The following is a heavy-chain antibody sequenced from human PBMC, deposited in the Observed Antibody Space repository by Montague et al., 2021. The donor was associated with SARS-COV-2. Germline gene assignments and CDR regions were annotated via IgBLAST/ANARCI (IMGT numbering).Heavy chain of an antibody. Sequence: SETLSLTCDVYGGSFSSYWSWTRQPPGRGLEWVGQISHGGGTNYNPSLKSRVTISVNTSKNQVSLKLSSVTAADTAVYYCASRCGGGRCYFGMDVWGQGTTVTVSS. J-gene: IGHJ6*02. CDR3: ASRCGGGRCYFGMDV. CDR1: GGSFSSY. V-gene: IGHV4-34*01. D-gene: IGHD2-15*01. CDR2: ISHGGGT.